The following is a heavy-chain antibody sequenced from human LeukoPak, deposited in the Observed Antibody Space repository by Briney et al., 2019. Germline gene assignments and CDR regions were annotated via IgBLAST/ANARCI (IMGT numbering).Heavy chain of an antibody. V-gene: IGHV1-69*13. D-gene: IGHD3-22*01. CDR1: GGTFSSYA. J-gene: IGHJ4*02. Sequence: SVKVSCKASGGTFSSYAISWVRQAPGQGLEWMGGIIPIFGTANYAQKFQGRVTITADESTSTAYMELSSLRSEDTAVYYCARDKHYYDSSGHFGDYWGQGTLVTVSS. CDR3: ARDKHYYDSSGHFGDY. CDR2: IIPIFGTA.